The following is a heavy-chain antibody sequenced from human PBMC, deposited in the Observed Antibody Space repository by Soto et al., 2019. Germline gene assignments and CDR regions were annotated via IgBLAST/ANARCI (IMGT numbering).Heavy chain of an antibody. V-gene: IGHV4-59*01. D-gene: IGHD5-18*01. CDR3: ARLVAVIQQWPPPVVYYMDV. CDR1: GGSISSYY. CDR2: IYYSGST. J-gene: IGHJ6*03. Sequence: SETLSLTCTVSGGSISSYYWSWIRQPPGKGPEWIGYIYYSGSTNYNPSLKSRVTISVDTSKNQFSLKLSSVTAADTAVYYCARLVAVIQQWPPPVVYYMDVWGKGTTVTVSS.